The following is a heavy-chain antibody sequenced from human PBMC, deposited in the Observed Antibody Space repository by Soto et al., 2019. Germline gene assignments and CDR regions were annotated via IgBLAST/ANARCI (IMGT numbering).Heavy chain of an antibody. CDR2: IIPIFGTA. V-gene: IGHV1-69*06. CDR3: ARDASDILTRYKPQFFDY. CDR1: GGTFSSYA. D-gene: IGHD3-9*01. Sequence: QVQLVQSGAEVKKPGSSVKVSCKASGGTFSSYAISWVRQAPGQGLEWMGGIIPIFGTANYAQKFQGRVTITADKSTSTAYMELSSLRSEDTAVYYCARDASDILTRYKPQFFDYWGQGTLVTVSS. J-gene: IGHJ4*02.